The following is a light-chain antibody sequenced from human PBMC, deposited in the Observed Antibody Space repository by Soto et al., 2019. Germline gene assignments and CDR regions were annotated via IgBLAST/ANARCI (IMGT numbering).Light chain of an antibody. J-gene: IGKJ1*01. CDR2: DAS. CDR3: QQRSNWPWT. Sequence: EIVLTQSPATLSLSPGERATLSGRASQSVSSYVAWYQQKPGQAPRLLIYDASNRATGIPARFSGSGSGTDFTLTISSLEPEDFAVYYCQQRSNWPWTFGQGTKVDIK. V-gene: IGKV3-11*01. CDR1: QSVSSY.